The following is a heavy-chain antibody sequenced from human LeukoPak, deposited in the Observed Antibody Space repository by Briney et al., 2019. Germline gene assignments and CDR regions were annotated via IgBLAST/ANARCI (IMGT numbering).Heavy chain of an antibody. CDR2: ISAYNGNT. CDR3: ARDLGRWFGELLFLGGNNWFDP. D-gene: IGHD3-10*01. J-gene: IGHJ5*02. V-gene: IGHV1-18*01. Sequence: GESLKISCKGSGYSFTSYGISWVRQAPGQGLEWMGWISAYNGNTNYAQKLQGRVTMTTDTSTSTAYMELRSLRSDDTAVYYCARDLGRWFGELLFLGGNNWFDPWGQGTLVTVSS. CDR1: GYSFTSYG.